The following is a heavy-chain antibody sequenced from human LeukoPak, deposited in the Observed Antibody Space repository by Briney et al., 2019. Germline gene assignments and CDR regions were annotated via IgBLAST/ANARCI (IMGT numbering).Heavy chain of an antibody. CDR3: ARDHAYNYDFDY. D-gene: IGHD5-18*01. CDR1: GYTFTSYY. CDR2: ITPKTGGT. V-gene: IGHV1-2*02. J-gene: IGHJ4*02. Sequence: ASVKVSCKASGYTFTSYYLHWVRQAPGQGLEWMGWITPKTGGTNYAQKFKGRVTMTRDTSISTVYMDLSGLRSDDTAVYYCARDHAYNYDFDYWGQGTLVTVSS.